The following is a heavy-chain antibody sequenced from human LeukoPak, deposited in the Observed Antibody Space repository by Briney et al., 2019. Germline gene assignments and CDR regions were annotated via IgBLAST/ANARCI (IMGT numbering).Heavy chain of an antibody. CDR1: GGSISSGGYY. J-gene: IGHJ6*02. V-gene: IGHV4-31*03. D-gene: IGHD1-1*01. CDR3: AREQLDYYYYGMDV. Sequence: SQTLSLTCTVSGGSISSGGYYWSWIRQHPGKGLEWIGYIYYSGSTYYNPSLKSRVTISVDTSKNQFSLKLSSVTAADTAVYYCAREQLDYYYYGMDVWGQGTTVTVSS. CDR2: IYYSGST.